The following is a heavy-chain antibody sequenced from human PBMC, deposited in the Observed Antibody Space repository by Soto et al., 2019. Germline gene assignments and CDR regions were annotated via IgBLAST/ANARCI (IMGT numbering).Heavy chain of an antibody. V-gene: IGHV1-46*01. Sequence: ASVKVSCKAPGDTFTSYYMHWVRQAPGLGLEWMGVINPNGGSTRFAQKFQGRVTMTSDTSTSTVYMELRGLTSEDTAVYYCVKDQVVEGQYYGPSELFFWGLGTLVTVSS. CDR1: GDTFTSYY. CDR2: INPNGGST. CDR3: VKDQVVEGQYYGPSELFF. J-gene: IGHJ4*02. D-gene: IGHD3-10*01.